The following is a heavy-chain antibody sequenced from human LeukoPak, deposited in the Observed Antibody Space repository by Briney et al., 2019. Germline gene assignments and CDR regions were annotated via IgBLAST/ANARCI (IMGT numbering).Heavy chain of an antibody. CDR2: MYHDGST. V-gene: IGHV4-39*01. D-gene: IGHD5-24*01. CDR1: GGSISSISYY. CDR3: ARHPSGRMWLQQGGWFDP. J-gene: IGHJ5*02. Sequence: PSETLSLTCTVSGGSISSISYYWGWIRQPPGKGLEWIGSMYHDGSTYYNPSLKSRVTISVDTSKNQFSLKLTSVTAADTAVYYCARHPSGRMWLQQGGWFDPWGQGTLVTVSS.